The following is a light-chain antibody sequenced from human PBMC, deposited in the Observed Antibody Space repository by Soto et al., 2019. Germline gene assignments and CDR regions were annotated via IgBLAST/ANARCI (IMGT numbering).Light chain of an antibody. CDR2: AAS. J-gene: IGKJ1*01. Sequence: AIQMTQSPSSLSASVGDRVTITCRASQGIGNDLGWYQQRPGKAPKVLVYAASTLQSGVPPRFSGSGSGTDFTLTISSLQPEDSATYYCLQHYNYPQTFGQGTKVETK. V-gene: IGKV1-6*01. CDR1: QGIGND. CDR3: LQHYNYPQT.